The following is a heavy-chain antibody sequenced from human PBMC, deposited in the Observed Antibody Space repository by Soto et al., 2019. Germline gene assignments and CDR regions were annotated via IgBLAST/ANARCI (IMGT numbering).Heavy chain of an antibody. CDR3: ARVAY. Sequence: PGGSLRLSCAASGLTFSSYAMSWVRQVPGKGLEWVASISSGSSDTWYADSVKGQFIISRDNAQNSLFLQMNTLRPEDTAMYYCARVAYWGPGTQVTVSS. CDR1: GLTFSSYA. V-gene: IGHV3-21*01. CDR2: ISSGSSDT. J-gene: IGHJ4*02.